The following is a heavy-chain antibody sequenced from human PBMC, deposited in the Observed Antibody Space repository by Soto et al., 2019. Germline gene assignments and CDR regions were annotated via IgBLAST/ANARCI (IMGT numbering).Heavy chain of an antibody. V-gene: IGHV3-23*01. CDR3: AKAYDFWSGYLMDYYGMDV. D-gene: IGHD3-3*01. CDR2: ISGSGGST. Sequence: PGGSLRLSCAASGFTFSSYAMSWVRQAPGKGLEWVSAISGSGGSTYYADSVKGRFTISRDNSKNTLYLQMNSLRAEDTAVYYCAKAYDFWSGYLMDYYGMDVWGQGTTVTVS. CDR1: GFTFSSYA. J-gene: IGHJ6*02.